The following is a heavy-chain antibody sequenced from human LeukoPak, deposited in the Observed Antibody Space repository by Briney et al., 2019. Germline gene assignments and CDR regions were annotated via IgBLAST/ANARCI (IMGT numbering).Heavy chain of an antibody. CDR1: GFTFGDYD. Sequence: PGGSLRPACAVSGFTFGDYDMHWDRQATGNGLEWDSAIRSIGDRFYSGSVKGRLNISRENAKNTLYLEMNSLRVGDMAVYYCARLYSSGRYANAFDIWGQGTVVTVSS. J-gene: IGHJ3*02. V-gene: IGHV3-13*01. CDR3: ARLYSSGRYANAFDI. D-gene: IGHD6-19*01. CDR2: IRSIGDR.